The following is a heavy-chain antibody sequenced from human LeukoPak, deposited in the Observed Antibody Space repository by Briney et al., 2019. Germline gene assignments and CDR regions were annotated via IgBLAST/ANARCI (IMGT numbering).Heavy chain of an antibody. D-gene: IGHD1-26*01. Sequence: SETLSLTCTVSGYTFETGYYWAWLRQPPGKGLEWIGMIYRRATTYYNPSLQSRVLISMDMSKNEVSLSLTSVTAADTAVYYCAREWATYHNWYDPWGQGTLVIVSS. V-gene: IGHV4-38-2*02. CDR3: AREWATYHNWYDP. CDR2: IYRRATT. CDR1: GYTFETGYY. J-gene: IGHJ5*02.